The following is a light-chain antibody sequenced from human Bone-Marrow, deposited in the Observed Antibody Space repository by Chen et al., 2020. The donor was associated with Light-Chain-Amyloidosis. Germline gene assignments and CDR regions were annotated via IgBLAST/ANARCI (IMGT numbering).Light chain of an antibody. CDR3: CSYAGRGKM. CDR2: EAK. CDR1: SSDVGTYNL. J-gene: IGLJ3*02. Sequence: QSALTQPASLSGSPGQSITISCTGSSSDVGTYNLVSWYQHHPGKAPKLIIYEAKKRPSGVSNRFSGSRSGYTASLTISGLQAEDEADYYCCSYAGRGKMFGGGTKLTVL. V-gene: IGLV2-23*01.